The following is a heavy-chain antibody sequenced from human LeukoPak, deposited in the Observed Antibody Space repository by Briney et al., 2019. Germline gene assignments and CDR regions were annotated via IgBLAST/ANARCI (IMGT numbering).Heavy chain of an antibody. CDR2: IHSDGIST. J-gene: IGHJ5*02. D-gene: IGHD2-2*01. CDR1: GFTFSDYW. CDR3: VRDIRDCSTCDPRFDP. V-gene: IGHV3-74*01. Sequence: PGTSLRLSCAASGFTFSDYWMHWVRQAPGKGLVWVSRIHSDGISTTYADSVKGRFTISRDNAKSTVFLQMNSLGADDTAVYYCVRDIRDCSTCDPRFDPWGQGTLVTVSS.